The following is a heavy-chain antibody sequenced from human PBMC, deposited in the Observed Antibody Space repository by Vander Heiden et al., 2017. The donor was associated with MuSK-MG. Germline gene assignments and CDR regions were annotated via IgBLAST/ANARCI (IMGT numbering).Heavy chain of an antibody. D-gene: IGHD3-9*01. V-gene: IGHV1-2*02. CDR3: ARSGRETYYDILTGYPYYYYYYMDV. CDR2: INPNSGGT. Sequence: QVQLVQSGAEVKKPGASVKVSCKASGYTFTGYYMHWVRQAPGQGLGWMGWINPNSGGTNYAQKFQGRVTMTRDTSISTAYMELSRLRSDDTAVYYCARSGRETYYDILTGYPYYYYYYMDVWGKGTTVTVSS. J-gene: IGHJ6*03. CDR1: GYTFTGYY.